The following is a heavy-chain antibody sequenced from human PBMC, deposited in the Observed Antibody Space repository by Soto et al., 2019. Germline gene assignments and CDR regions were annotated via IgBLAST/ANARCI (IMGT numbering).Heavy chain of an antibody. V-gene: IGHV3-23*01. CDR1: GFTFSDYD. J-gene: IGHJ4*02. D-gene: IGHD1-26*01. Sequence: DVQLLESGGGLVQPGGSPRLSCAASGFTFSDYDMSWVRQAPGKGLEWVSAIIRSGGSTYYADSVRGRFTISRDNSENTLYLQMNSLRAEDTAVYYCAKGTPNAPFIVGDTGGGVYWGQGTLVTVSS. CDR3: AKGTPNAPFIVGDTGGGVY. CDR2: IIRSGGST.